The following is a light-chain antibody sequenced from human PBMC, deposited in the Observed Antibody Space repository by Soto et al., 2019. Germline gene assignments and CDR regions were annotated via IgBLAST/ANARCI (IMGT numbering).Light chain of an antibody. CDR2: DAS. V-gene: IGKV3-20*01. CDR3: QQYGSSPFT. CDR1: QTVRKNY. J-gene: IGKJ4*01. Sequence: EFVFTQSPGTLSLSPGERATLSCRASQTVRKNYLAWYQRKPGQAPRLLIYDASSRETGIPDRFSGGGSGTDFTLTISRLEPEDFAVYYCQQYGSSPFTFGGGTKVDIK.